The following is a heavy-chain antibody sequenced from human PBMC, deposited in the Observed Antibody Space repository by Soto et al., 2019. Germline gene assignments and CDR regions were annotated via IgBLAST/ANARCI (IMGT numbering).Heavy chain of an antibody. J-gene: IGHJ4*02. CDR3: ARLRGDYFGY. CDR1: GFTFSAYW. CDR2: IKEDGSET. Sequence: EVQLVESGGGLVQPGGSLRLSCAASGFTFSAYWMTWVRQAPGKGLEWLANIKEDGSETHSLDSVKGRFAISRDNSKNSLYLQMNSLRAEDTAVYYCARLRGDYFGYWGQGTLVSVSS. V-gene: IGHV3-7*01.